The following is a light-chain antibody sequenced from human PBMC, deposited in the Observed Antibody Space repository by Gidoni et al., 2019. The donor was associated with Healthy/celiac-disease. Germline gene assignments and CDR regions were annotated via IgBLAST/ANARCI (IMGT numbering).Light chain of an antibody. Sequence: SYELTQPPSVSVSPGQTASITCSGDKLGDKHACWYQQKPGQSPVLVIYQDTKRPPGIPERFAGSNSGNTATLTISGTQAMDEADYYCQAWDSMYVVFGGGTKLTVL. CDR3: QAWDSMYVV. CDR1: KLGDKH. CDR2: QDT. J-gene: IGLJ2*01. V-gene: IGLV3-1*01.